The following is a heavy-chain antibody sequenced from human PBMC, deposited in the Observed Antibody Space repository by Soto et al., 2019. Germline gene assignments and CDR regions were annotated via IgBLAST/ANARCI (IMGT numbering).Heavy chain of an antibody. CDR3: ARGPYYDILTGLVYYYYYMDV. V-gene: IGHV1-8*01. J-gene: IGHJ6*03. Sequence: ASVKVSCKASGYTFTSYDINWVRQATGQGLEWMGWMNPNSGNTGYAQKFQGRVTMTRNTSISTAYMELSSLRSEDTAVYYCARGPYYDILTGLVYYYYYMDVWGKGTTVTVSS. D-gene: IGHD3-9*01. CDR2: MNPNSGNT. CDR1: GYTFTSYD.